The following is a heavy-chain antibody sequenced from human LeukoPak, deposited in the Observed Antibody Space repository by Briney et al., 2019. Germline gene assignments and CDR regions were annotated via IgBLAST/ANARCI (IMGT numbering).Heavy chain of an antibody. CDR2: TYYRSKWYN. D-gene: IGHD2-15*01. CDR1: GDSVSSNRTA. Sequence: SQTLSLTCAISGDSVSSNRTAWNWIRQSPSRGLEWLGRTYYRSKWYNDYAASVKSRITINPDTSRNQFSLQVNSVTPEDTAVYYCARGDCSGGTCYPDSAFDIWGQGTMVTVSS. V-gene: IGHV6-1*01. CDR3: ARGDCSGGTCYPDSAFDI. J-gene: IGHJ3*02.